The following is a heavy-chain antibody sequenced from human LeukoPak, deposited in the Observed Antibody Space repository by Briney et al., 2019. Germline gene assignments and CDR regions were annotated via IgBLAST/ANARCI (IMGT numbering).Heavy chain of an antibody. V-gene: IGHV3-30*18. D-gene: IGHD6-13*01. CDR2: ISYDGSNK. CDR3: AKILGGSSWYRAWVGYYYGMDV. CDR1: GFTFSSYG. J-gene: IGHJ6*02. Sequence: GGSLRLSCAASGFTFSSYGMHWVRQAPGKGLEWVAGISYDGSNKYYADSVKGRFTISRDNSKNTLYLQMNSLRAEDTAVYYCAKILGGSSWYRAWVGYYYGMDVWGQGTTVTVSS.